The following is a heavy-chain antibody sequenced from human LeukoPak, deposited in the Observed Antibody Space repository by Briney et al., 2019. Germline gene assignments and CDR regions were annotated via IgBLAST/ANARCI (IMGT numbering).Heavy chain of an antibody. V-gene: IGHV4-59*12. CDR3: ARREVGAARIFDY. D-gene: IGHD6-6*01. J-gene: IGHJ4*02. Sequence: SETLSLTCSVSGDSITVYSWSWIRQSPGKGLEWIGYIYYNGDTHYNPSLNSRLSISVDTPNNQFSLKLSSVTAADTAVYYCARREVGAARIFDYWGQGTLVTVSS. CDR2: IYYNGDT. CDR1: GDSITVYS.